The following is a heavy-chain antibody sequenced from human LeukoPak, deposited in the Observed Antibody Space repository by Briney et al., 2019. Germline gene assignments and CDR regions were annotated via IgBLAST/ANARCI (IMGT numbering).Heavy chain of an antibody. J-gene: IGHJ4*02. V-gene: IGHV1-8*03. D-gene: IGHD3-9*01. Sequence: ASVKVCCKASGYTFTSYAINWVRPATGQGLEWVGWMNPNSGKTGYAQKFHGRVAITRNNSIRTAYMSLSSLRSEATPVCYCTKRLSNCEDILIGDYRSEFDYWGQGTLVTVSS. CDR3: TKRLSNCEDILIGDYRSEFDY. CDR1: GYTFTSYA. CDR2: MNPNSGKT.